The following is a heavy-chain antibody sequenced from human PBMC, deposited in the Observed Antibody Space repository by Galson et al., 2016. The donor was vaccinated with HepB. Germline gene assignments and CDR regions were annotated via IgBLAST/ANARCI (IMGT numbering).Heavy chain of an antibody. CDR3: ARQKAVFALYYFDY. J-gene: IGHJ4*02. V-gene: IGHV1-69*04. Sequence: SGGTFSSYAISWVRQAPGHGLEWMGRIIPILGIANYAQKFQGRVTITADKSTSTAYMELSSLRSEDTAVYYCARQKAVFALYYFDYWGQGTLVTVSS. CDR1: GGTFSSYA. CDR2: IIPILGIA.